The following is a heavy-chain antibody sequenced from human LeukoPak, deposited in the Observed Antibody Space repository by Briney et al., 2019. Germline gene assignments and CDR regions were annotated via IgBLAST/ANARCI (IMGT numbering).Heavy chain of an antibody. CDR1: GFTVSSYG. CDR3: AKELDWFGELPSAAFDI. D-gene: IGHD3-10*01. CDR2: ISYDGSNK. J-gene: IGHJ3*02. Sequence: PGRSLRLSCAASGFTVSSYGMHWVRQAPGKGLEWVAVISYDGSNKYYADSVKGRFTISRDNSKNTLYLQMNSLRAEDTAVYYCAKELDWFGELPSAAFDIWGQGTMVTVSS. V-gene: IGHV3-30*18.